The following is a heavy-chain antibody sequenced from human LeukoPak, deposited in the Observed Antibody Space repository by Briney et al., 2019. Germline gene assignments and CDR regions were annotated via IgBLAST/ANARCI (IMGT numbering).Heavy chain of an antibody. J-gene: IGHJ4*02. Sequence: ASVKVSCKASGYTFSSDVMHWVRQAPGQSLEWMGWINPGNGNTKYSQKFQGRVTIARDTSATTVYMELNSLRSEDTAVYYCARAEIPASPFDYWGQGTLVTVSS. CDR2: INPGNGNT. V-gene: IGHV1-3*01. CDR1: GYTFSSDV. CDR3: ARAEIPASPFDY. D-gene: IGHD5-24*01.